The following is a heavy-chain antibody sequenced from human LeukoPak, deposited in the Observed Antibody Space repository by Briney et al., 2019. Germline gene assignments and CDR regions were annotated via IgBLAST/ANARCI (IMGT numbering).Heavy chain of an antibody. CDR3: ARLWDSPNWLDP. V-gene: IGHV5-51*01. CDR2: IYPGDSDT. CDR1: GFSFSSYW. Sequence: GESLKISCKGSGFSFSSYWVAWVRQMPGKGLEWMGIIYPGDSDTRYSPSFQGQVTISADKSTSTAYLQWSSLKASDTAMYYCARLWDSPNWLDPWGQGTLVTVSS. D-gene: IGHD1-26*01. J-gene: IGHJ5*02.